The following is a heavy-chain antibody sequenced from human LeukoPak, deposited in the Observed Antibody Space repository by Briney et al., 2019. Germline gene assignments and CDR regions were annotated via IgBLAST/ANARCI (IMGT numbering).Heavy chain of an antibody. V-gene: IGHV3-23*01. CDR3: AKVHYYDSSGYYPAYYYGMDV. Sequence: GGSLRLSCAASGFTFSSYAMSWVRQAPGKGLEWVSAISGSGGSTYYADSVKGRFTISRDNSKNTLYLQMNSLRAEDTAVYYCAKVHYYDSSGYYPAYYYGMDVWGQGTTVTVSS. CDR1: GFTFSSYA. J-gene: IGHJ6*02. CDR2: ISGSGGST. D-gene: IGHD3-22*01.